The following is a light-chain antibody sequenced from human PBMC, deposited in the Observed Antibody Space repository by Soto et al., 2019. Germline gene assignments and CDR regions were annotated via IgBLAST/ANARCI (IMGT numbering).Light chain of an antibody. CDR3: QQYNNWPLT. J-gene: IGKJ4*01. Sequence: EIVMTQPPATLSVSPGERATLSCRASQSVSSNLAWYQQKAGQAPRLLIHGASTRATGIPARFSGSGSGTEFTLTISSMQSEDFAVYHCQQYNNWPLTFGGGTKVDIK. CDR1: QSVSSN. V-gene: IGKV3-15*01. CDR2: GAS.